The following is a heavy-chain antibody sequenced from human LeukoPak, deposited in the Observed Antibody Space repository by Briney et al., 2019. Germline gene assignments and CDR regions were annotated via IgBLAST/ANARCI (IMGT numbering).Heavy chain of an antibody. V-gene: IGHV3-23*01. Sequence: GGSLRLSCAASGCTFSSYAMSWVRQAPGKGLEWVSVISGSGGSTYSADSVKGRFTISRDNSKNTLYLQVNSLRAEDTAVYFCAKSQDGGRLFHFDYWGQGTLVTVSS. CDR2: ISGSGGST. D-gene: IGHD1-26*01. CDR3: AKSQDGGRLFHFDY. CDR1: GCTFSSYA. J-gene: IGHJ4*02.